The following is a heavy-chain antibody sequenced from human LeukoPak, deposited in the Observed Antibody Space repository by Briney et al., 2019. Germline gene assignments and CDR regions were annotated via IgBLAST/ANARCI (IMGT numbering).Heavy chain of an antibody. J-gene: IGHJ4*02. D-gene: IGHD3-10*01. CDR3: ARSGFGELLSDY. Sequence: GGSLRLSCAASGFTFSSYSMNWVHQAPGKGLEWVSSISSSSSYIYYADSVKGRFTISRDNAKNSLYLQMNSLRAEDTAVYYCARSGFGELLSDYWGQGTLVTVSS. CDR2: ISSSSSYI. CDR1: GFTFSSYS. V-gene: IGHV3-21*01.